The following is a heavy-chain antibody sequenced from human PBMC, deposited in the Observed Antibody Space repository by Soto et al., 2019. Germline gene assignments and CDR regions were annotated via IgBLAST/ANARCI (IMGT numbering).Heavy chain of an antibody. CDR1: GFTFTSYA. CDR3: GRGTTLAIFDYGMDV. V-gene: IGHV3-30-3*01. CDR2: ISNDGSNY. Sequence: QVQLVESGGGVVQPGRSLRLSCAASGFTFTSYAMHWVRQAPGKGLEWVAVISNDGSNYYYADSVRGRFSISRDNTKNSRFLQMSRLRGEDAGVYYCGRGTTLAIFDYGMDVWGQGTTVTVSS. J-gene: IGHJ6*02. D-gene: IGHD3-3*01.